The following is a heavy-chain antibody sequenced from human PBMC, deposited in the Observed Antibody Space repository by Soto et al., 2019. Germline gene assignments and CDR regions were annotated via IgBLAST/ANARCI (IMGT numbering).Heavy chain of an antibody. J-gene: IGHJ4*02. D-gene: IGHD2-15*01. CDR1: GFTFSSYA. V-gene: IGHV3-23*01. Sequence: GGSLRLSCAASGFTFSSYAMSWIRQAPGKGLEWVSAISGSGGSTYYADSVKGRFTISRDNSKNTLYLQMNSLRAEDTAVYYCAKPHCSGGSCYSTFDYWGQGTLVTVSS. CDR3: AKPHCSGGSCYSTFDY. CDR2: ISGSGGST.